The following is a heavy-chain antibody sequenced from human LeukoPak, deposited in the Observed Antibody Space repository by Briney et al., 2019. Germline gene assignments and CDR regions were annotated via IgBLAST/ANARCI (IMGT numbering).Heavy chain of an antibody. V-gene: IGHV4-34*01. CDR2: INHSGST. Sequence: SETLSLTCAVYGGSFSGYYWSWIRQPPGKGLEWMGEINHSGSTNYNPSLKSRVTISVDTSKNQFSLKLSSVTAADTAVYYCARRRWFDPWGQGTLVTVSS. CDR1: GGSFSGYY. CDR3: ARRRWFDP. J-gene: IGHJ5*02.